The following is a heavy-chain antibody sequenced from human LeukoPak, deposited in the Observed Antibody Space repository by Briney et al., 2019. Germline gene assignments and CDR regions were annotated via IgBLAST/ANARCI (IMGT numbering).Heavy chain of an antibody. D-gene: IGHD3-22*01. Sequence: PSQTLSLTCTVSGGSISSGTYFWTWIRQPAGKGLEWIGRIYTSGSTNYNPSLKSRVTISVDTSKNQFSLKLSSATAADTAVYYCARDDSGGYVDIWGQGTMVTVSS. CDR1: GGSISSGTYF. CDR3: ARDDSGGYVDI. V-gene: IGHV4-61*02. CDR2: IYTSGST. J-gene: IGHJ3*02.